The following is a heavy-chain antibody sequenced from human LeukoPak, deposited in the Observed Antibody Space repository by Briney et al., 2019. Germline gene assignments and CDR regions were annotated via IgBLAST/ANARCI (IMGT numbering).Heavy chain of an antibody. Sequence: SETLSLTCAVYGGSFSGYYWSWIRQPPGKGLEWIGEINHSGTTNYNPSLKSRVTISVDTSNNHFSLKLSSVIAADTAVYYCARVTYYYDHSGYSNFDYWDQGTLVTVSS. CDR3: ARVTYYYDHSGYSNFDY. J-gene: IGHJ4*02. CDR1: GGSFSGYY. D-gene: IGHD3-22*01. V-gene: IGHV4-34*01. CDR2: INHSGTT.